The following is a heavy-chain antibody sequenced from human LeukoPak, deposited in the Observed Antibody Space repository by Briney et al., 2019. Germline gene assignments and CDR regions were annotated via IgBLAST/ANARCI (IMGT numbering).Heavy chain of an antibody. Sequence: GGSLRLSCAASGFTVSSNYMSWVRQARGKGLEWVSSISSSSGYIYYADSVKGRFTISRDNAKNSLYLQMNSLRAEDTGVYYCARRYGDYYPNWGQGTLVTVSS. J-gene: IGHJ4*02. CDR3: ARRYGDYYPN. CDR2: ISSSSGYI. V-gene: IGHV3-21*01. D-gene: IGHD4-17*01. CDR1: GFTVSSNY.